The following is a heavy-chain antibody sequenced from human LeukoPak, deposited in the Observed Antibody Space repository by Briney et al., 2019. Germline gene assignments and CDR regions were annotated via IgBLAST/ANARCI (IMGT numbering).Heavy chain of an antibody. CDR2: IYYSGST. J-gene: IGHJ4*02. CDR3: ARSYYYDSSGYSFDY. CDR1: GGSISSYY. V-gene: IGHV4-59*01. Sequence: SETLSLTCTVSGGSISSYYWSWIRQPPGKGLEWIGYIYYSGSTNYNPSLKSRVTISVDTPKNQFSLKLSSVTAADTAVYYCARSYYYDSSGYSFDYWGQGTLVTVSS. D-gene: IGHD3-22*01.